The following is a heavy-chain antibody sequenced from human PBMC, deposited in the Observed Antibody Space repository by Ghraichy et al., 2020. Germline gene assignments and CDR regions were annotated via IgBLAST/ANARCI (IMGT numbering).Heavy chain of an antibody. D-gene: IGHD6-19*01. CDR3: AKDRNRIAVAGPLFDY. CDR1: GFTFTNYA. J-gene: IGHJ4*02. V-gene: IGHV3-23*01. CDR2: ISGGGGIA. Sequence: GESLNISCAASGFTFTNYAMSWVRQAPGKGLEWVSGISGGGGIAYYADSVKGRFTITRDYSNNTLYLQMSSLRAEDTAVYYCAKDRNRIAVAGPLFDYWGQGSLVTVSS.